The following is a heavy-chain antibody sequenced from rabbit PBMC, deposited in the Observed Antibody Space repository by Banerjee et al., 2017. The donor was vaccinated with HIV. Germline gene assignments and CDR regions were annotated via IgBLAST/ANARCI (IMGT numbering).Heavy chain of an antibody. Sequence: QEQLVESGGGLVQPEGSLTLTCEASGFSFSSGYYVCWVRQAPGKGPEWIACIYAGSSGRTYYASWAKGRFTISKTSSTTVTLQMTSLTAADTATYFCARSGYSYDDYIDLWGQGTLVTVS. D-gene: IGHD2-1*01. J-gene: IGHJ3*01. CDR2: IYAGSSGRT. CDR1: GFSFSSGYY. CDR3: ARSGYSYDDYIDL. V-gene: IGHV1S45*01.